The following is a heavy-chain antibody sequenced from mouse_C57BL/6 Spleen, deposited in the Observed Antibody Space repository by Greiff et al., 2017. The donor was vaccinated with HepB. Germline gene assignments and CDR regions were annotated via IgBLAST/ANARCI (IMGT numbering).Heavy chain of an antibody. V-gene: IGHV1-54*01. Sequence: VQLVESGAELVRPGTSVKVSCKASGYAFTNYLIEWVKQRPGQGLEWIGVINPGSGGTNYNEKFKGKATLTADKSSSTAYMQLSSLTSEDSAVYFCAGYYGSSYEYFDVWGTGTTVTVSS. J-gene: IGHJ1*03. CDR1: GYAFTNYL. CDR2: INPGSGGT. CDR3: AGYYGSSYEYFDV. D-gene: IGHD1-1*01.